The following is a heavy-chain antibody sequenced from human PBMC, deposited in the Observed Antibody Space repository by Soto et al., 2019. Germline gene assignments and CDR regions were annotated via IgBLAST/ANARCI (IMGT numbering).Heavy chain of an antibody. Sequence: EVQLLESGGGLIQPGGSLRLSCEASGFTFSNYGMTWVRLAPGKGLEWVSTISGSGGRTFYADPVKVRFTISRDNSKNTLYLQMNSLRAEDTAVYYCAKEMIASTLADFFDYWGQGTLVTVSS. CDR1: GFTFSNYG. CDR3: AKEMIASTLADFFDY. D-gene: IGHD2-21*01. V-gene: IGHV3-23*01. CDR2: ISGSGGRT. J-gene: IGHJ4*02.